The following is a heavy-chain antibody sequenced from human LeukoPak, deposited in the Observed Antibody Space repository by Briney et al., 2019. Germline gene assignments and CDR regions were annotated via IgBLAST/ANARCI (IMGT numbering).Heavy chain of an antibody. J-gene: IGHJ4*02. Sequence: SETLSLTCTVSGGSISNYYWSWIRQPPGKGLEWIGYIYSSGSANYNPSLKSRVTISVDTSKNQFSLKLTSVTAADTAVYYCAREGCSSTSCYGRFDYWGQGTLVTVSS. D-gene: IGHD2-2*01. CDR2: IYSSGSA. CDR1: GGSISNYY. V-gene: IGHV4-59*01. CDR3: AREGCSSTSCYGRFDY.